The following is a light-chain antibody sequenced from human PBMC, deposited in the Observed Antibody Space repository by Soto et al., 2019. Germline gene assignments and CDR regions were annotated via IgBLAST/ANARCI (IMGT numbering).Light chain of an antibody. V-gene: IGKV1-5*01. J-gene: IGKJ2*01. CDR2: DAS. CDR3: QQYNSYPYT. Sequence: DIQMTQSPSTVSASVGDGVTITCRASQSIRTWLAWYQQKPGKAPKLLIYDASTLESGVSSGSSGSGSGTEFTLTISSLQPDDFATYYCQQYNSYPYTFGQGTKLEIK. CDR1: QSIRTW.